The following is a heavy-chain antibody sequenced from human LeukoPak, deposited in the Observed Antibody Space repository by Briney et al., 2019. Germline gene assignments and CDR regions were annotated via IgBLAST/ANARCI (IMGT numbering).Heavy chain of an antibody. V-gene: IGHV4-59*01. D-gene: IGHD6-6*01. J-gene: IGHJ6*03. CDR2: VSFSGIT. CDR3: ARERIYSSSPFSRRTSDYYYMDV. Sequence: PSETLSLTCTVSGGSISTYYWTWIRQPPGKGLEWIGYVSFSGITNYNPSLKSRVTISVDTSKNQFSLKLSSVTAADTAVYFCARERIYSSSPFSRRTSDYYYMDVWGNGTAVIVS. CDR1: GGSISTYY.